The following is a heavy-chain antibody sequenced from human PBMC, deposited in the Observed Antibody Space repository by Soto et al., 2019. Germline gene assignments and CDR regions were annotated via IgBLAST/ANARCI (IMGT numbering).Heavy chain of an antibody. CDR2: IWYDGSNK. V-gene: IGHV3-33*01. CDR3: ARDRYSSGWYDFDY. J-gene: IGHJ4*02. D-gene: IGHD6-19*01. CDR1: GFTFSSYC. Sequence: PGGALRLSCAASGFTFSSYCMHWVRQAPGKGLEWVAVIWYDGSNKYYADSVKGRFTISRDNSKNTLYLQMNSLRAEDTAVYYCARDRYSSGWYDFDYWGQGTLVTVSS.